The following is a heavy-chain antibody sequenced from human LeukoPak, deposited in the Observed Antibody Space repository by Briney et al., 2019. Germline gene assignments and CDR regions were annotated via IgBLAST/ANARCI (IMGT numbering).Heavy chain of an antibody. Sequence: GASVKVSCKASRYTFTSYDINWVRQATGHGLEWMGWMNPNSGNTGYAQKFQGRVTMTRNTSISTAYMELSSLRSDDTAVYYCASTGIAVAGTEGRLYDYWGQGTLVTVSS. CDR2: MNPNSGNT. J-gene: IGHJ4*02. CDR3: ASTGIAVAGTEGRLYDY. V-gene: IGHV1-8*01. D-gene: IGHD6-19*01. CDR1: RYTFTSYD.